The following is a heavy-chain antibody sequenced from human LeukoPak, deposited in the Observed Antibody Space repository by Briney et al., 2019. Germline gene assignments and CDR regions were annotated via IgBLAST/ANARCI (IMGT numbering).Heavy chain of an antibody. CDR1: GYTFTGYY. Sequence: ASVKVSSKATGYTFTGYYMHWVRQAPGQGLEWMGWINPNSGGTNYAQKFQGRVTMTRDTSISTAYMELSRLRSDDTAVYYCARAGRYCSSTSCYEPGDYWGQGTLVTVSS. CDR2: INPNSGGT. J-gene: IGHJ4*02. CDR3: ARAGRYCSSTSCYEPGDY. D-gene: IGHD2-2*01. V-gene: IGHV1-2*02.